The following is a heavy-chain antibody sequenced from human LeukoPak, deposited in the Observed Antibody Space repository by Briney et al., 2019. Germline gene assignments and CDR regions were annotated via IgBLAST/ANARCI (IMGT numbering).Heavy chain of an antibody. V-gene: IGHV4-59*01. CDR1: GGSISSYY. J-gene: IGHJ5*02. CDR3: ARGAIDCSSTSCYTPFDP. D-gene: IGHD2-2*01. Sequence: SETLSLTCTVSGGSISSYYWSWIRQPPGKGLEWIGYIYYSGSTNYNPSLKSRVTISVDTSKNQFSLKLSSVTAADTAVYYCARGAIDCSSTSCYTPFDPWGQGTLVTVSS. CDR2: IYYSGST.